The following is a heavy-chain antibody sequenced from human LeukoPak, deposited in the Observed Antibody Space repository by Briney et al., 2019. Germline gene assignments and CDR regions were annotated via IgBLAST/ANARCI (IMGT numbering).Heavy chain of an antibody. CDR2: IYYSGTT. CDR1: GGSISSSSYY. Sequence: PSETLSLTCTVSGGSISSSSYYWGWIRQPPGKGLEWIGSIYYSGTTYYNPSLKSRVTISVDTSKNQFSLKLSSVTAADTAVYYCAGVSRWAWFDPWGQGTLVTVSS. CDR3: AGVSRWAWFDP. V-gene: IGHV4-39*07. J-gene: IGHJ5*02. D-gene: IGHD6-13*01.